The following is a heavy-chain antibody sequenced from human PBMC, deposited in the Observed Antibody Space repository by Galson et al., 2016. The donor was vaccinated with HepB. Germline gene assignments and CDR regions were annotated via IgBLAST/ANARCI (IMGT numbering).Heavy chain of an antibody. D-gene: IGHD3-10*01. CDR3: ANDGWFGEQYQFNY. Sequence: SLRLSCAASGLTLSHYGMNWVRQAPGKGLEWVAFISYDGSKKFYAGSVKGRFSISRDNFNNTLYLQMTGLRPEDTAVYYCANDGWFGEQYQFNYWGQGTLVTVSS. J-gene: IGHJ4*02. CDR2: ISYDGSKK. CDR1: GLTLSHYG. V-gene: IGHV3-30*18.